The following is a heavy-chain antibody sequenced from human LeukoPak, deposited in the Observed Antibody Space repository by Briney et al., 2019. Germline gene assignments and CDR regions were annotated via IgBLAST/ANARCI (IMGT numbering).Heavy chain of an antibody. J-gene: IGHJ4*02. V-gene: IGHV4-39*01. CDR1: GGSITSGSYY. Sequence: PAETLSLTWTVSGGSITSGSYYWGWIRQPPGKGLEWIGSIYYSGSTYYNPSLKSRVTISVDTSKNQFSLKLSSVTAADTAVYYCARHIKGAHYFDYWGQGTLVTVSS. CDR3: ARHIKGAHYFDY. CDR2: IYYSGST. D-gene: IGHD3-10*01.